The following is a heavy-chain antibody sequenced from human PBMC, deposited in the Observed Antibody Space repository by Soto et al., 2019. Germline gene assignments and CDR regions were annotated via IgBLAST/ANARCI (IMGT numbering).Heavy chain of an antibody. V-gene: IGHV3-66*01. D-gene: IGHD5-12*01. CDR1: GFTVSSNY. Sequence: EVQLVESGGGLVQPGGSLRLSCVASGFTVSSNYMSWVRQAPGKGLEWVSVIYSGGSTYYADSVKGRFTISRDNSKNTLYLQMNSLRAEDTAVYYCAREWLREPPYYYYYGMDVWGQGTTVTVSS. J-gene: IGHJ6*02. CDR3: AREWLREPPYYYYYGMDV. CDR2: IYSGGST.